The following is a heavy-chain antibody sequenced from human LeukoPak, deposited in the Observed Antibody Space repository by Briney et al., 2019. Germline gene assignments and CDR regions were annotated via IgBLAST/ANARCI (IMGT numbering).Heavy chain of an antibody. D-gene: IGHD6-13*01. V-gene: IGHV3-73*01. CDR3: TRLAAAGTSRWFDP. CDR2: IRSKANSYAT. CDR1: GFTFSGSA. Sequence: GGSLRLSCAASGFTFSGSAMHWVRQASGKGLEWVGRIRSKANSYATAYAASVKGRFTISRDDSKNTAYLQMNSLKTEDTAVCYCTRLAAAGTSRWFDPWGQGTLVTVSS. J-gene: IGHJ5*02.